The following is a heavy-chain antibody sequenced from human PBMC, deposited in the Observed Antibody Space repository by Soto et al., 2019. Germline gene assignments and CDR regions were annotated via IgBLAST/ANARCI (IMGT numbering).Heavy chain of an antibody. D-gene: IGHD3-16*02. Sequence: EVPLVESGGGLVQPGRSLRLSFAASGFSFDDYAMHWVRQTPGKGLGWVSGVSWNSGSIGYADSVKGRFTISRDNAKNSLYLQMNSLRAEDTALYYCAKDSFGGIIVLPGYWGQGTLVTVSS. CDR3: AKDSFGGIIVLPGY. J-gene: IGHJ4*02. V-gene: IGHV3-9*01. CDR1: GFSFDDYA. CDR2: VSWNSGSI.